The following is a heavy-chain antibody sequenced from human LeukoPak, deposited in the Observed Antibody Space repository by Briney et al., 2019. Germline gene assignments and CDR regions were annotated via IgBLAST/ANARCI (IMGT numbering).Heavy chain of an antibody. V-gene: IGHV4-39*01. CDR2: IYYSGST. Sequence: AETLSLTCTVSGGSISSSSYYWGWIRQPPGKGLEWIGSIYYSGSTYYNPSLKSRVTISVDTSKNQFSLKLSSVTAADTAVYYCARLVYRSYSFDYWGQGTLVTVSS. CDR1: GGSISSSSYY. D-gene: IGHD3-10*01. J-gene: IGHJ4*02. CDR3: ARLVYRSYSFDY.